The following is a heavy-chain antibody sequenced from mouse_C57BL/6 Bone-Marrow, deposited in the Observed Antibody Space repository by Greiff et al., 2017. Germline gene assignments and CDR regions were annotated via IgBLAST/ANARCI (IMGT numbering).Heavy chain of an antibody. CDR1: GYTFTSYT. CDR3: ARLYYYGSTTTN. D-gene: IGHD1-1*01. J-gene: IGHJ2*01. Sequence: VQLQQSGAELARPGASVKMSCKASGYTFTSYTMHWVKQRPGQGLEWIGYNNPSSGYTKYNQKFKDKATLTADKSSSAAYMQLSSLTSEDSAVYYCARLYYYGSTTTNWGQGTTLTVSS. CDR2: NNPSSGYT. V-gene: IGHV1-4*01.